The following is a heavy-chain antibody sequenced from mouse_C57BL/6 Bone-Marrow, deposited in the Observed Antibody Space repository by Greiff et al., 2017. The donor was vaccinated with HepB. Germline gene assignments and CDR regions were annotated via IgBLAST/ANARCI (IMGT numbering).Heavy chain of an antibody. V-gene: IGHV5-17*01. CDR3: ARLTGAGYYAMDY. D-gene: IGHD4-1*01. CDR2: ISSGSSTI. J-gene: IGHJ4*01. CDR1: GFTFSDYG. Sequence: EVQRVESGGGLVKPGGSLKLSCAASGFTFSDYGMHWVRQAPEKGLEWVAYISSGSSTIYYADTLKGRFTISRDNAKNTLFLQMTSLRSEDTAMYYCARLTGAGYYAMDYWGQGTSVTVSS.